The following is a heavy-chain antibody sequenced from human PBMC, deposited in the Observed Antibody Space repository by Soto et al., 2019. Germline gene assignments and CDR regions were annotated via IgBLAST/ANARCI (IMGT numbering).Heavy chain of an antibody. CDR2: ISHTRTT. D-gene: IGHD2-2*01. Sequence: PXETLSRTCAVASDSMIGSQWWSWVRLPPGKGLEWIGEISHTRTTNYNPSIMKRVTMSVDKPKNQFSLNLTTDTAADTAVYYCARVISSRDEYFDSWGQGPLFTVSS. CDR1: SDSMIGSQW. CDR3: ARVISSRDEYFDS. J-gene: IGHJ4*02. V-gene: IGHV4-4*02.